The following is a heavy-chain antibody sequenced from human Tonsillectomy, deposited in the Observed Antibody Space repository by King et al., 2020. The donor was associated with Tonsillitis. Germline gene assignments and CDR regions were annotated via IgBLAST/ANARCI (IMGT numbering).Heavy chain of an antibody. CDR2: MNPNSGNT. D-gene: IGHD6-19*01. V-gene: IGHV1-8*01. CDR3: ARGVDSSGWLDYYYYGMDV. J-gene: IGHJ6*02. CDR1: GYTFTSYD. Sequence: QLVQSGAEVKKPGASVKVSCEASGYTFTSYDINWVRRATGQGLEWMGWMNPNSGNTAYAQKFQGRVTMTRNTSISTAYMELSSLRSEDTAVYYCARGVDSSGWLDYYYYGMDVWGQGTTVTVSS.